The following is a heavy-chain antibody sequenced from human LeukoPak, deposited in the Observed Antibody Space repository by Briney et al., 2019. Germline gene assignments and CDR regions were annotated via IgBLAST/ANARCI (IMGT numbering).Heavy chain of an antibody. D-gene: IGHD6-13*01. CDR2: ISDSAGSP. Sequence: GGSLRLSCAASGFTLSNYAMSWVRQAPGKGLEWVSSISDSAGSPYYADSVKGRFTISRDSSKNTLPLQMNSLRAEDTAVYYCAKERVIAAAGIYDYFDSWGQGTLVTVSS. CDR1: GFTLSNYA. J-gene: IGHJ4*02. CDR3: AKERVIAAAGIYDYFDS. V-gene: IGHV3-23*01.